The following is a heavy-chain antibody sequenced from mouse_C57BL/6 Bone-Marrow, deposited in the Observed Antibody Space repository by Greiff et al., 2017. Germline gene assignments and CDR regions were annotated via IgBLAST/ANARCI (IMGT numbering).Heavy chain of an antibody. CDR1: GYTFTGYW. D-gene: IGHD1-1*01. V-gene: IGHV1-9*01. CDR2: ILPGSGST. J-gene: IGHJ4*01. Sequence: VQLQQSGAELMKPGASVKLSCTATGYTFTGYWIEWVKQRPGHGLEWIGEILPGSGSTNYNEKFKGKAPFTADTSANTAYMKLSSLTTEDSAMYYCARCSNSLYYYAMDYWGQGTLVTVSA. CDR3: ARCSNSLYYYAMDY.